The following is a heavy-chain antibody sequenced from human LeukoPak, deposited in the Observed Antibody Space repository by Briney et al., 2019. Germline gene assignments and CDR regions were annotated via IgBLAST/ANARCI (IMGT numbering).Heavy chain of an antibody. CDR3: AKALWFGDFAAFDI. V-gene: IGHV3-30*18. CDR1: GFTFSFYG. J-gene: IGHJ3*02. CDR2: ISDDGSTK. Sequence: PGGSLRLSCAASGFTFSFYGIHWVRQAPGKGLEWVAVISDDGSTKYYSDSVKGRFTVSRDNSKDTLYLQMNSLRAEDTALYYCAKALWFGDFAAFDIWGQGTMVTVSS. D-gene: IGHD3-10*01.